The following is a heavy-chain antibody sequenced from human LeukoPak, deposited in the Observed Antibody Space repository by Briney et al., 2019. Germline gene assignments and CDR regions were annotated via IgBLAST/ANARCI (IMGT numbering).Heavy chain of an antibody. CDR3: AKEASGRPGLGEDFDY. CDR1: GFTFDDYA. V-gene: IGHV3-9*01. J-gene: IGHJ4*02. CDR2: ISWNSGSI. Sequence: GGSLRLSCAASGFTFDDYAMPWVRRAPGKGLEWVSGISWNSGSIGYADSVKGRFTISRDNAKNSLYLQMNSLRAEDTALYYCAKEASGRPGLGEDFDYWGQGTLVTVSS. D-gene: IGHD6-19*01.